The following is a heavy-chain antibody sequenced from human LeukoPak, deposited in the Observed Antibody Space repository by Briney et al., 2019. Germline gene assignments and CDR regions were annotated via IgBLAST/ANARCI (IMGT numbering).Heavy chain of an antibody. CDR2: IIPILGIA. J-gene: IGHJ4*02. CDR1: GGTFSSYA. D-gene: IGHD1-26*01. CDR3: ARLNEWELRVDY. V-gene: IGHV1-69*04. Sequence: ASVKVSCKASGGTFSSYAISWVRQAPGQGLEWMGRIIPILGIANYAQKFQGRVTITADKSTSTAYMELSSLGSEDTAVYYCARLNEWELRVDYWGQGTLVTVSS.